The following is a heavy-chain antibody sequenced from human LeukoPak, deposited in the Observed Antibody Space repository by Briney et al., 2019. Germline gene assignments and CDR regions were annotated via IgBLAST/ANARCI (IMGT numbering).Heavy chain of an antibody. CDR2: INHSGST. J-gene: IGHJ6*02. D-gene: IGHD2-2*01. CDR1: GGSFSGYY. V-gene: IGHV4-34*01. CDR3: ASFSCSSTSCSLVATEQLGEYYYGMDV. Sequence: SETLSLTCAVYGGSFSGYYWSWIRQPPGKGLEWIGEINHSGSTNYNPSLKSRVTISVDTSKNQFSLKLSSVTAADTAVYYRASFSCSSTSCSLVATEQLGEYYYGMDVWGQGTTVTVSS.